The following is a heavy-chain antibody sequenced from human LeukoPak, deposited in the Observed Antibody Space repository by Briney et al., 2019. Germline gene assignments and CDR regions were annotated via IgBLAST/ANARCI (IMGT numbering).Heavy chain of an antibody. D-gene: IGHD3-9*01. Sequence: GGSLRLSCAASGFTFSSYSMNWVRQAPGKGLEWVSSISSSSSYIYYADSVKGRFTISRDNAKNSLYLQMNSLRAEDTAVYYCARVGLRYFDWFGALDYWGQGTLVTVSS. V-gene: IGHV3-21*01. J-gene: IGHJ4*02. CDR1: GFTFSSYS. CDR3: ARVGLRYFDWFGALDY. CDR2: ISSSSSYI.